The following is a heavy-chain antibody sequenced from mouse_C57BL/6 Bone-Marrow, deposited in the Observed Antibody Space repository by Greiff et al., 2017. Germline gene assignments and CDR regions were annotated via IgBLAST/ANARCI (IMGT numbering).Heavy chain of an antibody. CDR2: INPNNGGT. CDR1: GYTFTDYN. Sequence: VQLKQSGPELVKPGASVKMSCKASGYTFTDYNMHWVKQSHGKSLEWIGYINPNNGGTSYNQKFKGKATLTVNKSSSTAYMELRSLTSEESAVYYCARDGYYSYAMDYWGQGTSVTVSS. V-gene: IGHV1-22*01. D-gene: IGHD2-3*01. CDR3: ARDGYYSYAMDY. J-gene: IGHJ4*01.